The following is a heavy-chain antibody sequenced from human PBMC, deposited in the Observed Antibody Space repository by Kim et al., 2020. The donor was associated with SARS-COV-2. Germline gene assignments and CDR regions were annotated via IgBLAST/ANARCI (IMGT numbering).Heavy chain of an antibody. J-gene: IGHJ6*02. V-gene: IGHV3-13*01. CDR3: ARGHCSSTSCYMGYYYYGMDV. Sequence: GGSLRLSCAASGFTFSSYDMHWVRQATGKGLEWVSAIGTAGDTYYPGSVKGRFTISRENAKNSLYLQMNSLRAGDTAVYYCARGHCSSTSCYMGYYYYGMDVWGQGTTVTVSS. CDR1: GFTFSSYD. CDR2: IGTAGDT. D-gene: IGHD2-2*02.